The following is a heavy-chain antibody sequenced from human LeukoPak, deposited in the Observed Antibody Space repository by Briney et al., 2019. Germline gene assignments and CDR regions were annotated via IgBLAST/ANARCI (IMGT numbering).Heavy chain of an antibody. CDR1: GFTVRSNY. V-gene: IGHV3-53*01. J-gene: IGHJ5*02. CDR3: ASNGYPSGWFDP. CDR2: IYSGGGT. Sequence: GGSLRLSCADSGFTVRSNYMSWVRQSPGKGLEWVSVIYSGGGTYYPDSVRGRFTISRDNSKNTLYLQMNSLRAEDTAVYYCASNGYPSGWFDPWGQGTLVTVSS. D-gene: IGHD2-8*01.